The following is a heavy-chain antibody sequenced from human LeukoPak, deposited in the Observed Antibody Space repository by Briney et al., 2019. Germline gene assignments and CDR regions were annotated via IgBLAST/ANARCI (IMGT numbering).Heavy chain of an antibody. CDR1: GGSISSYY. J-gene: IGHJ5*02. D-gene: IGHD2/OR15-2a*01. CDR3: ASFLGFNWFGP. CDR2: IYYSGST. Sequence: SETLSLTCTVSGGSISSYYWSWIRQPPGKGLEWIGYIYYSGSTNYNPSPKSRVTISVDTSKNQFSLKLSSVTAADTAVYYCASFLGFNWFGPWGQGTLVTVSS. V-gene: IGHV4-59*01.